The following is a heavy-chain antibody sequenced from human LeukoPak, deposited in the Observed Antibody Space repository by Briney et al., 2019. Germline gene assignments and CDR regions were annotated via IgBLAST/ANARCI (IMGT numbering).Heavy chain of an antibody. CDR2: LSGSGART. V-gene: IGHV3-23*01. J-gene: IGHJ4*02. CDR1: GFTFSNYA. D-gene: IGHD6-6*01. Sequence: GGSLRLSCAASGFTFSNYAMSWVRQAPGKGLEWVSALSGSGARTYYAVSVKGRFTISRDNSKNTLYLQMNRLRAEDTAVYYCAKMGGSSSGDYFDYWGQGTLVTVSS. CDR3: AKMGGSSSGDYFDY.